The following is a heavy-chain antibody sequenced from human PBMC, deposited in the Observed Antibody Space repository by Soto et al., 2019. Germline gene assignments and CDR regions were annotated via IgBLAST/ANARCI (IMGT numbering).Heavy chain of an antibody. Sequence: QEQLVESGGDVVQPGRSLTLSCAASGFTFSANAMHWVRQAPGKGLEWVAVIAYDGTIKIYRDSVKGRFTISRNDSQSTLYLQMNSPRPEDTAVYYCARDKIKGAPDYLDSWGQGTLVTGSS. CDR1: GFTFSANA. J-gene: IGHJ4*02. V-gene: IGHV3-30-3*01. CDR3: ARDKIKGAPDYLDS. CDR2: IAYDGTIK. D-gene: IGHD1-26*01.